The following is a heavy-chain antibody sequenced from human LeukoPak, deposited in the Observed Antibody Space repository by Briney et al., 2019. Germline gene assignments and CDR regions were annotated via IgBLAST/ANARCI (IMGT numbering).Heavy chain of an antibody. V-gene: IGHV1-2*02. CDR2: INPKTGGT. CDR3: TRAFEYGWFDP. J-gene: IGHJ5*02. CDR1: GYTFTSYY. D-gene: IGHD4-17*01. Sequence: ASVKVSCKASGYTFTSYYMHWVRQAPGQGLEWMGWINPKTGGTTYAQKFQGRVTMTWDMSITTAYMDLSKLRSDDTAVYYCTRAFEYGWFDPWGQGTLVIVSS.